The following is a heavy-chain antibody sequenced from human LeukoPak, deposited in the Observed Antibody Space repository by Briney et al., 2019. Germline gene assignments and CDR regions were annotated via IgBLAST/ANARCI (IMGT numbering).Heavy chain of an antibody. J-gene: IGHJ4*02. D-gene: IGHD3-22*01. CDR3: AREAYDSRGYSFDY. V-gene: IGHV3-21*04. CDR2: ISSSSSYM. Sequence: GGSLRLSCAASGFSFNSYTMNWVRQAPGKGLEWVATISSSSSYMYYAGSLKGRFTISRDNAKNSLYLQMNSLRAEDTAVYYCAREAYDSRGYSFDYWGQGTLVAVSS. CDR1: GFSFNSYT.